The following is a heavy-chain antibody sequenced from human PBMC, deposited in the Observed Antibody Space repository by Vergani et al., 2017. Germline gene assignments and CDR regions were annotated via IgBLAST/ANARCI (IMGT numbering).Heavy chain of an antibody. CDR3: ARTSIVLKYYGSGSYKDGMDV. Sequence: EVQLVESGGGLVKPGGSLRLSCAASGFTFSSYSMNWVRQAPGKGLEWVSSISSSSSYIYYADSVKGRFTISRDNAKNSLYLQMNSLRAEDTAVYYCARTSIVLKYYGSGSYKDGMDVWGQGTTVTVSS. CDR1: GFTFSSYS. J-gene: IGHJ6*02. V-gene: IGHV3-21*01. CDR2: ISSSSSYI. D-gene: IGHD3-10*01.